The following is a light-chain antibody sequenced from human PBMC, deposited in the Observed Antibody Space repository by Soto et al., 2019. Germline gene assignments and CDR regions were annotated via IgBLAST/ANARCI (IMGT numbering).Light chain of an antibody. CDR3: SSYTTRSTPCV. J-gene: IGLJ1*01. V-gene: IGLV2-14*01. CDR2: EVR. CDR1: SSDVGGYNY. Sequence: QSALTQPASVSGSPGQSITISCTGTSSDVGGYNYVSWYQQHPGQAPRLMIYEVRNRPSGVSDRFSGSKSGNTASLTISGLQAEDEGDYYCSSYTTRSTPCVFGTGTKLTVL.